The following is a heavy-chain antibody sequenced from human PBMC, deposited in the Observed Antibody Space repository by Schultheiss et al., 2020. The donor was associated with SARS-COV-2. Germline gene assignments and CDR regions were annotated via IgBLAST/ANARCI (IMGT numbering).Heavy chain of an antibody. J-gene: IGHJ5*02. D-gene: IGHD2-2*01. CDR2: INHSGST. Sequence: SETLSLTCTVSGGSISRSTYYWAWIRQPPGKGLEWIGEINHSGSTNYNPSLKSRVTISVDTSKNQFSLKLSSVTAADTAVYYCARGPRPAARRWFDPWGQGTLVTVSS. CDR1: GGSISRSTYY. V-gene: IGHV4-39*07. CDR3: ARGPRPAARRWFDP.